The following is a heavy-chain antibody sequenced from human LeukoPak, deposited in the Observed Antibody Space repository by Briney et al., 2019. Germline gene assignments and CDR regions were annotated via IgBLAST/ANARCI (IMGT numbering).Heavy chain of an antibody. Sequence: GGSLRLSCAASGFTFSSYAMSWVRQAPGEGLEWVSAISGSGGSTYYADSVKGRFTISRDNSKNTLYLQMNSLRAEDTAVYYCAKGSTMVQGVIIPNYYYYYMDVWGKGTTVTVSS. D-gene: IGHD3-10*01. CDR2: ISGSGGST. V-gene: IGHV3-23*01. CDR3: AKGSTMVQGVIIPNYYYYYMDV. CDR1: GFTFSSYA. J-gene: IGHJ6*03.